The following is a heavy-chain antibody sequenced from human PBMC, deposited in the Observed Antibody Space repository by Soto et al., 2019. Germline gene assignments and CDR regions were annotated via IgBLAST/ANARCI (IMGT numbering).Heavy chain of an antibody. V-gene: IGHV1-69*01. Sequence: VQVVQSGPEVETPGSSVKVSCKASGGTFSSYAINWVRQAPGQGLEWVGGIIPPYGTANYAQKFQGRVTITADESTDTVYMELRSPRSEDTAVYYCARGWVRSGWVGFAPWGQGTLVTVSS. CDR3: ARGWVRSGWVGFAP. J-gene: IGHJ5*02. CDR1: GGTFSSYA. CDR2: IIPPYGTA. D-gene: IGHD6-25*01.